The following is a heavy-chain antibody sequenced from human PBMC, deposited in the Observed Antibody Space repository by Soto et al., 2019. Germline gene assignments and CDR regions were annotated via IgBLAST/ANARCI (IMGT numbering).Heavy chain of an antibody. J-gene: IGHJ4*02. Sequence: RLSCSASGFTFSSYAMHWVRQAPGKGLEYVSAISPTGDSTYYADSVKGRFTISRDNSKNTLYLQMSSLRAEDTALYYCVKTIATSYFDYWGQGTMVSVSS. CDR1: GFTFSSYA. CDR3: VKTIATSYFDY. D-gene: IGHD4-4*01. CDR2: ISPTGDST. V-gene: IGHV3-64D*06.